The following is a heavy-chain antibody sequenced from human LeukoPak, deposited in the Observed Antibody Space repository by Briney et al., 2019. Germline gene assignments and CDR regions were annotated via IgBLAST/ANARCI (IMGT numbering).Heavy chain of an antibody. Sequence: GGSLRLSCAASSTFTFSSYSMNWVRQAPGKGLEWVSSITSGSTYIYYLDSVKGRFTISRDNAKNSLYLQMNSLRAEDTAVYYCARDLGGSYYCPKGVCSSDYWGQGTLVTVSS. V-gene: IGHV3-21*01. J-gene: IGHJ4*02. D-gene: IGHD2-8*01. CDR1: TFTFSSYS. CDR3: ARDLGGSYYCPKGVCSSDY. CDR2: ITSGSTYI.